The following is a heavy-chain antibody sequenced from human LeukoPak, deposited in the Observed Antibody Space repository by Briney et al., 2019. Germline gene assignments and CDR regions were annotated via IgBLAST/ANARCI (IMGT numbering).Heavy chain of an antibody. D-gene: IGHD3-9*01. Sequence: SVKVSCKASGGTFSSYAISWVRQAPGQGLEWMGRIIPILGIANYAQKFQGRVTITADKSTSTAYMELSSLRSEDTAVYYCARTRLVTQYYFDYWGQGTLVTVSS. V-gene: IGHV1-69*04. CDR3: ARTRLVTQYYFDY. CDR1: GGTFSSYA. J-gene: IGHJ4*02. CDR2: IIPILGIA.